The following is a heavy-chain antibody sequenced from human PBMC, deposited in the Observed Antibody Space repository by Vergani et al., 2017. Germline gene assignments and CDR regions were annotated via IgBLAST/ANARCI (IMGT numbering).Heavy chain of an antibody. V-gene: IGHV3-49*04. CDR3: TREPPYSYAYQVRGDFDY. CDR2: IRSKAYGGTT. D-gene: IGHD3-10*01. Sequence: EVQLVESGGGLVQPGRSLRLSCTASGFTFGDYAMSWVRQAPGKGLEWVGFIRSKAYGGTTEYAASVKGRFTISRDDSKSIAYLQMNSLKTEDTAVYYCTREPPYSYAYQVRGDFDYWGQGTLVTVSS. J-gene: IGHJ4*02. CDR1: GFTFGDYA.